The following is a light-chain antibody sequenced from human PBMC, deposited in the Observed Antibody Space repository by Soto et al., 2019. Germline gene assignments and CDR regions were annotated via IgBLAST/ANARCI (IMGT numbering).Light chain of an antibody. CDR3: QQSYSTPQT. CDR1: QSISSY. J-gene: IGKJ1*01. Sequence: DIQMTQSPSSLSASVGDRVTITCRASQSISSYLNWYQQKPGKAPKLLIYAASSLQSGVPSRFTGSRSGTDCTLAISSLQPEDFATYYCQQSYSTPQTFGQGTKVEIK. V-gene: IGKV1-39*01. CDR2: AAS.